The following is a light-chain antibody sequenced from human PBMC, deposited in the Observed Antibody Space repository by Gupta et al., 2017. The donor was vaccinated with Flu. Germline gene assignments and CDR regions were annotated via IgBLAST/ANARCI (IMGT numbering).Light chain of an antibody. J-gene: IGLJ2*01. Sequence: TSSDVGGDNEVCWYQQQPDKAPKLIFFEGIRLPSGAPDRFSGSKSGNTASLTVSGLQAEDEADYYCSSYAGSNILVFGGGTKLTVL. CDR2: EGI. V-gene: IGLV2-8*01. CDR3: SSYAGSNILV. CDR1: SSDVGGDNE.